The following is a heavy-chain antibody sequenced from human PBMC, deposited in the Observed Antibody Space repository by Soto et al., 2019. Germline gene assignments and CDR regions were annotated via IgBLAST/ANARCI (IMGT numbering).Heavy chain of an antibody. CDR1: GFTFDQHA. CDR2: ISWNNGNI. CDR3: AKDILLGNSGSYPDAFDV. V-gene: IGHV3-9*01. D-gene: IGHD1-26*01. J-gene: IGHJ3*01. Sequence: GGSLRLSCAASGFTFDQHAMHWVRQAPGKGLEWVSGISWNNGNIGYAASVKGRFTISRDNAKNSLYLQTERLRTEDTALYYCAKDILLGNSGSYPDAFDVWGQGTMVTVSS.